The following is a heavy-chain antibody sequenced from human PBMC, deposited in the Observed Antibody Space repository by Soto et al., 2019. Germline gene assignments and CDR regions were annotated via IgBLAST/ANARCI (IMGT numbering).Heavy chain of an antibody. CDR2: IYYSGST. CDR1: GGSISSSSYY. J-gene: IGHJ4*02. V-gene: IGHV4-39*01. CDR3: ASIVVVVAATGAQYYFDY. D-gene: IGHD2-15*01. Sequence: PSETLSLTCTVSGGSISSSSYYWGWIRQPPGKGLEWIGSIYYSGSTYYNPSLKSRVTISVDTSKNQFSLKLSSVTAADTAVYYCASIVVVVAATGAQYYFDYWGQGTLVTVSS.